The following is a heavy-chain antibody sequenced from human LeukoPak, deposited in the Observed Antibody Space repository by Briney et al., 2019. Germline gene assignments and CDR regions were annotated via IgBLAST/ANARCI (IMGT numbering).Heavy chain of an antibody. D-gene: IGHD3-22*01. CDR1: GFTVSNNY. CDR2: ISSSSSYI. Sequence: GGSLRLSCAASGFTVSNNYMSWVRQAPGKGLEWVSSISSSSSYIYYADSVKGRFTISRDNAQNSLYLQMNSLRAEDTAVYYCASAGYYYDSSGYYAYFDYWGQGTLVTVSS. V-gene: IGHV3-21*01. CDR3: ASAGYYYDSSGYYAYFDY. J-gene: IGHJ4*02.